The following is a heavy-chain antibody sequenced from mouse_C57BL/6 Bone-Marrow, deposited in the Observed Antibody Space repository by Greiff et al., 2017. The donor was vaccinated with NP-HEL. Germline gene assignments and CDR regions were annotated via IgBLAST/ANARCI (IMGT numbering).Heavy chain of an antibody. CDR3: AREGYYPAWFAY. V-gene: IGHV1-61*01. CDR1: GYTFTSYW. D-gene: IGHD2-3*01. CDR2: IYPSDSET. Sequence: QVQLKQPGAELVRPGSSVKLSCKASGYTFTSYWMDWVKQRPGQGLEWIGNIYPSDSETHYNQKFKDKATLTVDKSSSTAYMQLISLTSEDSAVYYCAREGYYPAWFAYWGQGTLVTVSA. J-gene: IGHJ3*01.